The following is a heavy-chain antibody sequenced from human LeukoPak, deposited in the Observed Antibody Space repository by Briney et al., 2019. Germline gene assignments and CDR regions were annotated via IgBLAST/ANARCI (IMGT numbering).Heavy chain of an antibody. D-gene: IGHD3-16*02. CDR1: GFIFSVHG. CDR3: ARDRDSYRLDY. CDR2: VANDGSRT. V-gene: IGHV3-30*03. Sequence: QPGGSLRLSCATSGFIFSVHGMHWVRQAPGKGLEWVAGVANDGSRTHYADFVKGRFTISRDNSKNTLSLQMNSLGPQDTAVYYCARDRDSYRLDYWGQGTLVTVSS. J-gene: IGHJ4*02.